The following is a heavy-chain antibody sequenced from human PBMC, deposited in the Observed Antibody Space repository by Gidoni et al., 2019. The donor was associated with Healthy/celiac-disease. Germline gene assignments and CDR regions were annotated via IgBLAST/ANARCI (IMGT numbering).Heavy chain of an antibody. CDR3: ARLNVDTAMVEDYYYGMDV. V-gene: IGHV4-39*01. D-gene: IGHD5-18*01. J-gene: IGHJ6*02. CDR2: IYYSGST. Sequence: SLTCTVSGGSISSSSYYWGWIRQPPGKGLEWIGSIYYSGSTYYNPSLKSRVTISVDTSKNQFSLKLSSVTAADTAVYYCARLNVDTAMVEDYYYGMDVWGQGTTVTVSS. CDR1: GGSISSSSYY.